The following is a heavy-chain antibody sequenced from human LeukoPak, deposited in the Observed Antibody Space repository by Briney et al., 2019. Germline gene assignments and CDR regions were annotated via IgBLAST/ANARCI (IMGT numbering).Heavy chain of an antibody. CDR1: GFTFSSYS. CDR3: ARDMYDSSGYRYFDL. J-gene: IGHJ2*01. V-gene: IGHV3-21*01. D-gene: IGHD3-22*01. Sequence: GGSLRLSCAASGFTFSSYSMNWVRQAPGKGLEWVSSISSSGSYIYYADSVKGRFTISRDNAKNSLYLQMNSLRAEDTAVYYCARDMYDSSGYRYFDLWGRGTLVTVSS. CDR2: ISSSGSYI.